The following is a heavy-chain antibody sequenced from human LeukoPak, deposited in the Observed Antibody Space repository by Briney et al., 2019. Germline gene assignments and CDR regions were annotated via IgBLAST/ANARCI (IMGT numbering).Heavy chain of an antibody. CDR2: IYYSGST. D-gene: IGHD6-19*01. Sequence: PSETLSLTCTVPGGSISSSSYYWGWIRQPPGKGLEWIGSIYYSGSTYYNPSLKSRVTISVDTSKNQFSLKLSSVTAADTAVYYCARHAGSGWYGVDYWGQGTLVTVSS. V-gene: IGHV4-39*01. J-gene: IGHJ4*02. CDR3: ARHAGSGWYGVDY. CDR1: GGSISSSSYY.